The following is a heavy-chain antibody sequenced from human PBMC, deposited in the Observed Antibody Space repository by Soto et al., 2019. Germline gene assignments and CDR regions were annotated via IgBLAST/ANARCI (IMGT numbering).Heavy chain of an antibody. CDR1: GGSISSSSYY. CDR2: IYYSGST. D-gene: IGHD2-21*01. CDR3: ASENTYCGGDCYKGFDP. V-gene: IGHV4-39*01. Sequence: QLQLQESGPGLVKPSETLSLTCTVSGGSISSSSYYWGWIRQPPGKGLEWIGSIYYSGSTYYNPSLKSRVTISVDTSKNQFSLKLSSVTAADTAVYYCASENTYCGGDCYKGFDPWGQGTLVTVSS. J-gene: IGHJ5*02.